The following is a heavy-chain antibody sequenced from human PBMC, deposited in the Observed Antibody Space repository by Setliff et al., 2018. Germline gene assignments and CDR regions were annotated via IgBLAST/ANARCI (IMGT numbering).Heavy chain of an antibody. CDR2: LTPGGGSS. CDR3: ARAGDAATNRKGVFEF. Sequence: ASVKVSCKASGYTFTSYYMHWVRQAPGQGLEWMGILTPGGGSSSSAQRFQGRVTMTRDTSTSTIYMDLASLIYEDTAVYYCARAGDAATNRKGVFEFWGQGTLVTVSS. CDR1: GYTFTSYY. V-gene: IGHV1-46*01. J-gene: IGHJ4*02. D-gene: IGHD4-17*01.